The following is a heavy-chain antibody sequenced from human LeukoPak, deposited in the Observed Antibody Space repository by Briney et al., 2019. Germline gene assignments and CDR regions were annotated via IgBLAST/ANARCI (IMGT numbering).Heavy chain of an antibody. J-gene: IGHJ4*02. Sequence: SETLSLTCTVSGGSISSYYWSWIRQPPGKGLEWIGYIYYSGSTNYNPSLKSRVTISVDTSKNQFSLKLSSVTAADTAVYYCARDLYSSGWGYFDYWGQGTLVTVSS. D-gene: IGHD6-19*01. CDR2: IYYSGST. CDR3: ARDLYSSGWGYFDY. CDR1: GGSISSYY. V-gene: IGHV4-59*12.